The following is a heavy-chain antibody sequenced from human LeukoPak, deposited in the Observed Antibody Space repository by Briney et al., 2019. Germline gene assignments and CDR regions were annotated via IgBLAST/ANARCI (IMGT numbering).Heavy chain of an antibody. Sequence: PGGSLRLSCAASGFTVSSNYMSWVRQAPGKGLEWVSVIYRGGCTYYADSVKGRFTISRDNSKNTLYLQMNSLRAEDTAVYYCARDHYDSSGYYHDYWGQGTLVTVSS. D-gene: IGHD3-22*01. CDR2: IYRGGCT. CDR1: GFTVSSNY. J-gene: IGHJ4*02. CDR3: ARDHYDSSGYYHDY. V-gene: IGHV3-53*01.